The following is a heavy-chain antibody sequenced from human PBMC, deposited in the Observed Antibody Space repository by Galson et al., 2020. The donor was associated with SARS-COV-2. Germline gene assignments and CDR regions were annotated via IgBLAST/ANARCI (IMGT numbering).Heavy chain of an antibody. CDR2: INDGGRT. Sequence: PSETLSLTCAVYGGTFSGYYWNWIRQSPGKGLEWIGEINDGGRTNYNPSLESRVGISVDTSKKQFSLKLSPVTTADTAVYHCARGRYPRADGILLWMYRIASSGVFDSWSQGTRVTVSS. CDR3: ARGRYPRADGILLWMYRIASSGVFDS. D-gene: IGHD6-13*01. CDR1: GGTFSGYY. J-gene: IGHJ4*02. V-gene: IGHV4-34*01.